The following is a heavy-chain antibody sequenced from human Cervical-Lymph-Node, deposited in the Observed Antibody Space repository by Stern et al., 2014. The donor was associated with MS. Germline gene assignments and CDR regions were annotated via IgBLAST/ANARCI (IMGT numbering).Heavy chain of an antibody. D-gene: IGHD4-11*01. CDR2: ILYDGSNK. CDR1: GFTFSSYA. Sequence: VQLESGGDVVQPGRSLRLSCAASGFTFSSYAMHWVRQAPGKGLEWVADILYDGSNKYYAESVKGRFIISRDDSKNTLYLYMNSLRSEDTAVYYCARDNRDNNYGNAFDIWGRGTVVTVSS. V-gene: IGHV3-30*01. CDR3: ARDNRDNNYGNAFDI. J-gene: IGHJ3*02.